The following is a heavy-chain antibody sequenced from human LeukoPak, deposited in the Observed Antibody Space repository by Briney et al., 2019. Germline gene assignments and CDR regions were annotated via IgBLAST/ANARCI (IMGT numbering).Heavy chain of an antibody. J-gene: IGHJ3*02. CDR2: ISSSSSYI. CDR1: GFTFSSYS. CDR3: ARAPYPLDYGGNSGAAGAFDI. V-gene: IGHV3-21*01. Sequence: GGSLRLSCAASGFTFSSYSMNWVRQAPGKGLEWVSSISSSSSYIYYADSVKGRFTISRDNAKNSLYLQMNSLRAEDTAVYYCARAPYPLDYGGNSGAAGAFDIWGQGTMVTVSS. D-gene: IGHD4-23*01.